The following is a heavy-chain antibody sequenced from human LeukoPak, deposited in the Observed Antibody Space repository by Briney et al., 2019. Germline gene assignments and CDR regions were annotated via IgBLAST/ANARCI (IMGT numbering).Heavy chain of an antibody. J-gene: IGHJ4*02. Sequence: PGGSLRLSCAASGFTFSSYWMSWVRQAPGRGLEWVANIKQDECEKYYVDSLKGRFTISRDNAKNSLYLQMNSLRAEDTAVYYCARDKIEGPTKLDYWGQGILVTVSS. CDR3: ARDKIEGPTKLDY. CDR2: IKQDECEK. CDR1: GFTFSSYW. V-gene: IGHV3-7*01. D-gene: IGHD1-1*01.